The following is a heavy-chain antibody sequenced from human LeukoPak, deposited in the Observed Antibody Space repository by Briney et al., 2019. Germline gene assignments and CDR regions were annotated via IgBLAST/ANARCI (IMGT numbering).Heavy chain of an antibody. CDR3: ARMRITMIVVVPAYYGMDV. J-gene: IGHJ6*02. V-gene: IGHV4-34*01. D-gene: IGHD3-22*01. Sequence: SETLSLTCTVSGGSISPYYWSWIRQPPGKGLEWIGEINHSGSTNYNPSLKSRVTISVDTSKNQFSLKLSSVTAADTAVYYCARMRITMIVVVPAYYGMDVWGQGTTVTVSS. CDR2: INHSGST. CDR1: GGSISPYY.